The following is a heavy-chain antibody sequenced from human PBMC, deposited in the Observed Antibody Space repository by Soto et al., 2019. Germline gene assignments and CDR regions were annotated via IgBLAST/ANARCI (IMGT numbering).Heavy chain of an antibody. D-gene: IGHD3-10*01. CDR1: GGSISSYY. J-gene: IGHJ3*02. CDR3: ARRYGSAFDI. V-gene: IGHV4-59*01. Sequence: SETLSLTCTVSGGSISSYYWSWIRQPPGKGLEWIGYIYYSGSTNHNPSLKSRVTISVDTSKNQFSLKLSSVTAADTAVYYCARRYGSAFDIWGQGTMVTVSS. CDR2: IYYSGST.